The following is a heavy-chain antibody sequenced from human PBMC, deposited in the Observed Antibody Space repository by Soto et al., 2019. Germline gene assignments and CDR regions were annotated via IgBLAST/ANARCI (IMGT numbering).Heavy chain of an antibody. CDR1: GYTFTSYG. V-gene: IGHV1-18*01. Sequence: ASVKVSCKASGYTFTSYGISWVRQAPGQGLEWMGWISAGNGNTKYAQKFQGRVTITRDTSASTAYMELSSLRSEDTAVYYCARPTSPHAFDIWGQGTMVTVSS. CDR3: ARPTSPHAFDI. CDR2: ISAGNGNT. J-gene: IGHJ3*02.